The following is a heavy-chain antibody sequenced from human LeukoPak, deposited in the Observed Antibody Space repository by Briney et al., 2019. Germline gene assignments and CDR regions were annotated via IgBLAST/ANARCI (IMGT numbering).Heavy chain of an antibody. D-gene: IGHD3-3*01. V-gene: IGHV3-23*01. CDR1: GFTFSSYA. Sequence: PGGSLRLSCAASGFTFSSYAMTWVRQAPGKGLEWVSAINYSGGTTYYADSVKGRFTISRDNSKHTLYLQMNSLRAEDTAVYYCAKDPRRGTIFGVVIPNNWFDPWGQGTLVTVSS. CDR2: INYSGGTT. J-gene: IGHJ5*02. CDR3: AKDPRRGTIFGVVIPNNWFDP.